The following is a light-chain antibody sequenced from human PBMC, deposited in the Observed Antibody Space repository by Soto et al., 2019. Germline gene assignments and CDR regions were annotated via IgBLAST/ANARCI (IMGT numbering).Light chain of an antibody. CDR3: SSYTSLNTLV. J-gene: IGLJ2*01. CDR2: DVS. V-gene: IGLV2-14*01. Sequence: QSALTQPASVSGFPGQSITISCTGTSSDVGGYDYVSWYQQHPGKAPKLMIYDVSHRPSGVSNRFSGSKSGNTASLTISGLQAEDESDYFCSSYTSLNTLVFGGGTKLTVL. CDR1: SSDVGGYDY.